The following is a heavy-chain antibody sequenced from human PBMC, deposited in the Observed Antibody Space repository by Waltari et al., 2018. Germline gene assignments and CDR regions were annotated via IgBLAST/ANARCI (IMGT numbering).Heavy chain of an antibody. Sequence: EVQLVESGGGLVKPGGSLRLSCAASGFTFSSYSMHWFRQAPGKGLEWVSSISSSSSYIYYADSVKGRFTISRDNAKNSLYLQMNSLRAEDTAVYYCARGKGSGIFDYWGQGTLVTVSS. D-gene: IGHD6-19*01. V-gene: IGHV3-21*01. J-gene: IGHJ4*02. CDR1: GFTFSSYS. CDR3: ARGKGSGIFDY. CDR2: ISSSSSYI.